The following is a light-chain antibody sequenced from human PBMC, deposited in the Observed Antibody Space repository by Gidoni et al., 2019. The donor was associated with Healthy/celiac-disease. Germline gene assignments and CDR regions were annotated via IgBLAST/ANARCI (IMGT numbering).Light chain of an antibody. CDR1: SSDVGGYNY. J-gene: IGLJ2*01. CDR2: EVS. CDR3: SSYTSSSTLEVV. V-gene: IGLV2-14*01. Sequence: SALTQPASVSGSPGQSSPLSCTGTSSDVGGYNYASWYQQHPGKAPKLMIYEVSNRPSGVPDRFSGSKSGNTASLTISGLQAEDEADYYCSSYTSSSTLEVVFGGGTKLTVL.